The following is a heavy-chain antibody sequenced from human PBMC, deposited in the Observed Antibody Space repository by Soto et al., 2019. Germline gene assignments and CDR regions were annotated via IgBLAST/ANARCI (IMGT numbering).Heavy chain of an antibody. CDR3: AREGAPYYDILTGYPYLGYGMDV. D-gene: IGHD3-9*01. Sequence: GGSLRLSCAASGFTFSSYAMHWVRQAPGKGLEWVAVISYDGSNKYYADSVKGQFTISRENSKNTLYLQMNSLRAEDTAVYYCAREGAPYYDILTGYPYLGYGMDVWGQGTTVTVSS. CDR2: ISYDGSNK. J-gene: IGHJ6*02. V-gene: IGHV3-30-3*01. CDR1: GFTFSSYA.